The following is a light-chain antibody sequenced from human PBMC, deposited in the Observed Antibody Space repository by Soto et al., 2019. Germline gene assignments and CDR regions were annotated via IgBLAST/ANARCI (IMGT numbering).Light chain of an antibody. Sequence: EIVMTQSPATLTVSPGESATLSCRASQSVSTNLAWYQQRPGQAPSLVIYGASARATGVPARFSGGGSGTEFTLPISSLQSEDFAVYYCQHYNYWPFTFGQGTKLEIK. CDR3: QHYNYWPFT. CDR1: QSVSTN. V-gene: IGKV3-15*01. J-gene: IGKJ2*01. CDR2: GAS.